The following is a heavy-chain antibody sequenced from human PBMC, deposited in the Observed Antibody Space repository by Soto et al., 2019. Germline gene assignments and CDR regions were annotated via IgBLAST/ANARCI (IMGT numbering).Heavy chain of an antibody. V-gene: IGHV1-69*13. CDR3: ARGEFEYYYYYGMDV. CDR1: GGTFSSYA. Sequence: SVKVSCKASGGTFSSYAISWVRQAPGQGLEWMGGIIPIFGTANYAQKFQGRVTITADESTSTAYMELSSLRSEDTAVYYCARGEFEYYYYYGMDVWGQGTTVTVSS. D-gene: IGHD3-10*01. CDR2: IIPIFGTA. J-gene: IGHJ6*02.